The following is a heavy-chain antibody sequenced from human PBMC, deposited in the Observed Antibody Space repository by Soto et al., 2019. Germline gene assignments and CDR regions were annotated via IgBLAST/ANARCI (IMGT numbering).Heavy chain of an antibody. V-gene: IGHV3-74*01. CDR3: VRGFSGFDP. CDR1: GFTFSNYW. CDR2: IYDDGSPT. J-gene: IGHJ5*02. Sequence: GGSLRHSCAAYGFTFSNYWMHWVRQAPGKGLVWVSRIYDDGSPTTYADSVKGRFTISRDNAKNTLYLQMNSLRVEDTAVYYCVRGFSGFDPWGQGTLVTVSS.